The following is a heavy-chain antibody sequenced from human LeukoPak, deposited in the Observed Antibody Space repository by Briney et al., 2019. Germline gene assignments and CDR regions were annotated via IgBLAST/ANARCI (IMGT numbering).Heavy chain of an antibody. J-gene: IGHJ4*02. Sequence: QTGGSLRLSCAASGFTFSSYAMHWVRQAPGKGLEWVSGISWNSGSIGYADSVKGRFTISRDNAENSLYLQMNSLRAEDTALYYCAKAWGYMIVEGSLDYWGQGTLVTVSS. CDR2: ISWNSGSI. D-gene: IGHD3-22*01. CDR1: GFTFSSYA. V-gene: IGHV3-9*01. CDR3: AKAWGYMIVEGSLDY.